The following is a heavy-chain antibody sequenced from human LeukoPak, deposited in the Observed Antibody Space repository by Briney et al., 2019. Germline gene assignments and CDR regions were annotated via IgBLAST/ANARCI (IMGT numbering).Heavy chain of an antibody. Sequence: SETLSLTCTVSGGSISSYYWSWIRQPPGKGLEWIGYIYYSGSTNYNPSLKSRVTISVDTSKNQFSLKLSSVTAADTAVYYCARSSGSTYYYGMVVWGQGTTVTVSS. CDR3: ARSSGSTYYYGMVV. J-gene: IGHJ6*02. CDR2: IYYSGST. D-gene: IGHD2-2*01. CDR1: GGSISSYY. V-gene: IGHV4-59*01.